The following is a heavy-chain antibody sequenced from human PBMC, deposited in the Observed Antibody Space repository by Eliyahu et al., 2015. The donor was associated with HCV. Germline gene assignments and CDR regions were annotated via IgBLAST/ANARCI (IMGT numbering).Heavy chain of an antibody. J-gene: IGHJ4*02. V-gene: IGHV3-23*01. CDR3: VKERQYSNSWEFDY. D-gene: IGHD6-13*01. CDR1: GFTXSAYX. CDR2: ISASGHNT. Sequence: EVQLLESGGGLVQPGGSLRLXXVVSGFTXSAYXLNWVRQXPGKGLEWVSAISASGHNTYYADSVQGRFTISRDNSKNTLSLQMNTLRAEDTALYYCVKERQYSNSWEFDYWGQGTLVTVSS.